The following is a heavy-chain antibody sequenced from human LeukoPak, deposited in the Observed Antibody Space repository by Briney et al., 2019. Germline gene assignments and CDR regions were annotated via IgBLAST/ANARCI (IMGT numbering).Heavy chain of an antibody. CDR3: AIDPLGSGVVIKGYFDY. J-gene: IGHJ4*01. V-gene: IGHV1-69*05. Sequence: ASVKVSCKASGGTFSSYAISWVRQAPGQGLEWMGGIIPIFGTANYAQKFQGRVTITTDESTSTAYMELSSLRSEDTAVYYCAIDPLGSGVVIKGYFDYWGHGTLVTVSS. CDR1: GGTFSSYA. CDR2: IIPIFGTA. D-gene: IGHD3-3*01.